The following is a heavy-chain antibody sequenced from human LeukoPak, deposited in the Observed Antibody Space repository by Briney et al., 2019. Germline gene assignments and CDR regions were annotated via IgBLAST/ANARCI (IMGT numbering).Heavy chain of an antibody. D-gene: IGHD2-2*01. Sequence: SETLSLTCTVSDGSITSSSYYWGWIRQPPGKGLEWIGNSGTTYHNPSLKSRVTISVDTSKDQFSLKLSSVTAADTAVYYCARGVGVVVPAAMVNWFDPWGQGTLVTVSS. J-gene: IGHJ5*02. CDR1: DGSITSSSYY. V-gene: IGHV4-39*02. CDR2: SGTT. CDR3: ARGVGVVVPAAMVNWFDP.